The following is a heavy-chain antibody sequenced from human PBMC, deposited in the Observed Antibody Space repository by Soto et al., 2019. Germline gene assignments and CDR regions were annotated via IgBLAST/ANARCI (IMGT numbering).Heavy chain of an antibody. CDR1: GGSISSSSYY. CDR2: IYYSGST. Sequence: SETLSLTCTVSGGSISSSSYYWGWIRQPPGKGLEWIGSIYYSGSTYYNPSLKSRVTISVDTSKNQFSLKLSSVTAADTAVYYCARVRTEVTMVRGVIIRWFDPWGQGTLVTVSS. J-gene: IGHJ5*02. CDR3: ARVRTEVTMVRGVIIRWFDP. D-gene: IGHD3-10*01. V-gene: IGHV4-39*01.